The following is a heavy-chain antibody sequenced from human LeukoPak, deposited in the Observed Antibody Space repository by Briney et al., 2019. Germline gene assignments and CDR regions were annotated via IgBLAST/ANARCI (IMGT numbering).Heavy chain of an antibody. CDR2: IDWDDDK. J-gene: IGHJ4*02. CDR1: GGSFSGYY. V-gene: IGHV2-70*01. CDR3: ARIRRYYDSSGYYYKLFDY. D-gene: IGHD3-22*01. Sequence: TLSLTCAVYGGSFSGYYWSCIRQPPGKALEWLALIDWDDDKYYSTSLKTRLTISKDTSKNQVVLTMTNMDPVDTATYYCARIRRYYDSSGYYYKLFDYWGQGTLVTVSS.